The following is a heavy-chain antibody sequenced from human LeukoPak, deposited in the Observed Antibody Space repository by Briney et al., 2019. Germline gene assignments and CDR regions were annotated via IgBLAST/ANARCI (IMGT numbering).Heavy chain of an antibody. CDR3: ARQGYSYGYTL. D-gene: IGHD5-18*01. V-gene: IGHV5-51*01. Sequence: HGASLQISCKGSGYSFTSYWIGWVRQMSGKGLEWMGIIYPGDSDTRYSPSFQGQVTISADKSISTAYLQWSSLKASDTAMYYCARQGYSYGYTLWGQGTLVTVSS. J-gene: IGHJ4*02. CDR1: GYSFTSYW. CDR2: IYPGDSDT.